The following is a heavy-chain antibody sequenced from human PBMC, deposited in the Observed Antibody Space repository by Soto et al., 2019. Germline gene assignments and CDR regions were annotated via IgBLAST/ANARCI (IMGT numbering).Heavy chain of an antibody. D-gene: IGHD2-15*01. Sequence: QVQLQESGPGLVKPSQTLSLTCTVSGGSISSGGYYWSWIRQHPGKGLAWIGYIYLSGGTNYNPSLRSRVTLSVDTSKNQFSLKLRAVTAADTAVYYCASFGRDVGRLSSRGDYNMDVWGKGTTVTVSS. CDR3: ASFGRDVGRLSSRGDYNMDV. J-gene: IGHJ6*03. V-gene: IGHV4-31*03. CDR1: GGSISSGGYY. CDR2: IYLSGGT.